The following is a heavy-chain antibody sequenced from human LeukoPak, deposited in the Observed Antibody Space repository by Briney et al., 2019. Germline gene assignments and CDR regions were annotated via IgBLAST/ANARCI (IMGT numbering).Heavy chain of an antibody. CDR1: AYTFTGYY. CDR2: INPNSGVT. V-gene: IGHV1-2*02. D-gene: IGHD1-7*01. Sequence: ASVKVSCKASAYTFTGYYMHWVRQAPGQGLEWMGWINPNSGVTNYAQKFQGRVTMTRDTSISTSYMELSRLRSDDTAVYYCPRDQNPKTRPFDYWGQGTLVTVSS. CDR3: PRDQNPKTRPFDY. J-gene: IGHJ4*02.